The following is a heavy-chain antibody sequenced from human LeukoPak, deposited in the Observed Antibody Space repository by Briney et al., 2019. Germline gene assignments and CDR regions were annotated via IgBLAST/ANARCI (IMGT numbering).Heavy chain of an antibody. D-gene: IGHD6-19*01. V-gene: IGHV1-24*01. CDR1: GYTLTELS. Sequence: ASVKVSCKVSGYTLTELSMHWVRQAPGKGLEWMGGFDPEDGETIYAQKLQGRVTMTEDTSTDTAYMELSSLRSEDAAVYYCATAKYSSGWYGAFDIWGQGTMVAVSS. CDR2: FDPEDGET. CDR3: ATAKYSSGWYGAFDI. J-gene: IGHJ3*02.